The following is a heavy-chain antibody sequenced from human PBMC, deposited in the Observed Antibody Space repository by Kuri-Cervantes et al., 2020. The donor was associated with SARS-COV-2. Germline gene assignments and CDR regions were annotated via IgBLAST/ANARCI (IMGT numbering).Heavy chain of an antibody. CDR3: TRDLEAYYYDSSGWVV. J-gene: IGHJ4*02. CDR1: GFTFSSYW. Sequence: GSLRLSCAASGFTFSSYWMSWVRQAPGKGLEWVANIKQDGSEKYYVDSVKGRFTISRDNAKNSLYLQMNSLKTEDTAVYYCTRDLEAYYYDSSGWVVWGQGTLVTVSS. CDR2: IKQDGSEK. V-gene: IGHV3-7*03. D-gene: IGHD3-22*01.